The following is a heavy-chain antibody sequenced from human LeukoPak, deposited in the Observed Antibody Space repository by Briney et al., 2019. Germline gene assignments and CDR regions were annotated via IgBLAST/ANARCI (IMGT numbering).Heavy chain of an antibody. CDR2: IYYSGST. Sequence: PSETLSLTCTVSGGSISSDYWSWIRQPPGKGLEWIGYIYYSGSTNYNPSLKSRVTISVDTSKNQFSLKLSSVTAADTAVYYCARGYLTEGGATARRVHYMDVWGKGTTVTVSS. V-gene: IGHV4-59*01. J-gene: IGHJ6*03. D-gene: IGHD5-12*01. CDR1: GGSISSDY. CDR3: ARGYLTEGGATARRVHYMDV.